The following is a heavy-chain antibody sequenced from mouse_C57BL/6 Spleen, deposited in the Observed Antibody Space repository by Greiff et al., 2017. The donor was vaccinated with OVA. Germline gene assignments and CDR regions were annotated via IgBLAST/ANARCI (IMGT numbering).Heavy chain of an antibody. CDR1: GYTFTSYW. CDR3: ARGWLRGYFDV. D-gene: IGHD2-2*01. V-gene: IGHV1-64*01. Sequence: QVQLQQPGAELVKPGASVKLSCKASGYTFTSYWMHWVKQRPGQGLEWIGMIHPNSGSTNYNEKFKSKATLTVDKTSSTAYMQLSSLTSEDSAVYYCARGWLRGYFDVWGTGTTVTVSS. CDR2: IHPNSGST. J-gene: IGHJ1*03.